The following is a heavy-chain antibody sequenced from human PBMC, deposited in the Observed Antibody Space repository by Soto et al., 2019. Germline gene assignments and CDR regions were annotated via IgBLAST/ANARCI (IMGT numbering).Heavy chain of an antibody. V-gene: IGHV3-23*01. D-gene: IGHD3-9*01. Sequence: GGSLRLSCAASGFTFRSYAMSWVRQAPGKGLEWVSAIRGSGGSTYYADSVKGRFTISRDNAKNSLYLQMNSLRAEDTAVYYCARVFDTYYFDSWGQGNMVTVSS. CDR2: IRGSGGST. CDR1: GFTFRSYA. J-gene: IGHJ4*02. CDR3: ARVFDTYYFDS.